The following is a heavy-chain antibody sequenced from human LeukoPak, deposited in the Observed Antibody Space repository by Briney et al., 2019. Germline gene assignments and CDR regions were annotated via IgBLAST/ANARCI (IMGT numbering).Heavy chain of an antibody. J-gene: IGHJ6*02. CDR2: IKQDGSEK. CDR1: GFSLRSYW. CDR3: ARWSVHPFDGTSEVYYYYGMDV. D-gene: IGHD4-23*01. V-gene: IGHV3-7*01. Sequence: GGSLRLSCAASGFSLRSYWMSWVRQAPGKGLQWVANIKQDGSEKYYVDSVKGRFTISRDNAKNSLYLQMNSLRAEDTAVYYCARWSVHPFDGTSEVYYYYGMDVWGQGTTVTVSS.